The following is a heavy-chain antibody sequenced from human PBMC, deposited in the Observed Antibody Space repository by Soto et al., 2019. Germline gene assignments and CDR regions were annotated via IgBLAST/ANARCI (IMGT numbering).Heavy chain of an antibody. CDR3: ARSPGGSSGWCDFDY. J-gene: IGHJ4*02. Sequence: VKVSCKASGYTVTGYYMHWVRQAPGQGLEWMGWINPNSGGTNYAQKFQGWVTMTRDTSISTAYMELSRLRSDDTAVYYCARSPGGSSGWCDFDYWGQGTLVTVSS. CDR1: GYTVTGYY. V-gene: IGHV1-2*04. CDR2: INPNSGGT. D-gene: IGHD6-19*01.